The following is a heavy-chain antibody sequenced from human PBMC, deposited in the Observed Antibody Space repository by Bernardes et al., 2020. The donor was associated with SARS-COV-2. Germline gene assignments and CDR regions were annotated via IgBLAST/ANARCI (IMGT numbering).Heavy chain of an antibody. CDR3: AKDSYYDFWSGYHYYYYGMDV. Sequence: PLSLSCAASGFTFDDYAMHWVRQAPGKGLEWVSGISWNSGSIGYADSVKGRFTISRDNAKNSLYLQMNSLRAEDTALYYCAKDSYYDFWSGYHYYYYGMDVWGQGTTVTVSS. V-gene: IGHV3-9*01. CDR2: ISWNSGSI. D-gene: IGHD3-3*01. CDR1: GFTFDDYA. J-gene: IGHJ6*02.